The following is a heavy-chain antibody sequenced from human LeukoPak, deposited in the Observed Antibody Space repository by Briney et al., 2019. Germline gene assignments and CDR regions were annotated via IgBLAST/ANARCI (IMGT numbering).Heavy chain of an antibody. V-gene: IGHV3-23*01. CDR3: AKHVRTSVWVFDS. Sequence: QTGGSLRLSCAASGFTFSSYALSWVRQAPGRGLEWVSLISWSSLTTEYADSVKGRFTVSRDNSKNTLSLQMNSLNADDTAVYYCAKHVRTSVWVFDSWGQGTLVTVSS. CDR2: ISWSSLTT. CDR1: GFTFSSYA. D-gene: IGHD6-19*01. J-gene: IGHJ4*02.